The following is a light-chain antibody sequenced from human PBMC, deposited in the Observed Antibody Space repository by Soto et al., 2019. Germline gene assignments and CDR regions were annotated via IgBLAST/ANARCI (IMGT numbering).Light chain of an antibody. CDR1: QSVRGN. Sequence: EIVMTQSPATLSVSPGERATLSCRASQSVRGNLAWYQQEPGQAPRLLIYGASTRATGIPARFSVSGSGTEFTLTISSLQSEDFAVYYCQQYNNWHTFGQGTKLQIK. J-gene: IGKJ2*01. CDR2: GAS. V-gene: IGKV3-15*01. CDR3: QQYNNWHT.